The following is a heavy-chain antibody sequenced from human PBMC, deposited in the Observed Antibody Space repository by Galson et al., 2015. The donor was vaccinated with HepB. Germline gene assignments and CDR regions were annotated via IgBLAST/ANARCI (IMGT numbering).Heavy chain of an antibody. CDR2: ISSSSSTI. Sequence: SLRLSCAASGFTFSSYSMNWVRQAPGKGLEWVSYISSSSSTIYYADSVKGRFTISRDNAENSLYLQMNSLRDEDTAVYYCARDKYYDSSGYYGYWGQGTLVTVSS. J-gene: IGHJ4*02. CDR1: GFTFSSYS. D-gene: IGHD3-22*01. V-gene: IGHV3-48*02. CDR3: ARDKYYDSSGYYGY.